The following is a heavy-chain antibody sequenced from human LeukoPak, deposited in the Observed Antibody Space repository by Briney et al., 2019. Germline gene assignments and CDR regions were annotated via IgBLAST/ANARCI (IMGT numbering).Heavy chain of an antibody. CDR1: GFTFSNFG. Sequence: PGTSLRLSCAAHGFTFSNFGMHWVRQAPGKGLEWVAFISYAESNKFYADSVKGRFTISRDNSKNTLSLHANSLRTEDTAVYYCAKASGEAYYYEMDVWGQGTTVTVSS. J-gene: IGHJ6*02. CDR3: AKASGEAYYYEMDV. V-gene: IGHV3-30*18. D-gene: IGHD2-15*01. CDR2: ISYAESNK.